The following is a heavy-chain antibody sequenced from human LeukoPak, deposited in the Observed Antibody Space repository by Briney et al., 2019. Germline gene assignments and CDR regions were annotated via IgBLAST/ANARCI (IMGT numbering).Heavy chain of an antibody. J-gene: IGHJ6*02. CDR2: ISGGGSAT. Sequence: PGGSLRLSCAVSGFTFSNYGLSWVRQAPGKGLEWVSAISGGGSATYYADSVKGRFTISRDNSKSTLFQQMNTLRANDTAVYYCAGGAGVYYYGMDVWGQGTSVTVSS. CDR3: AGGAGVYYYGMDV. V-gene: IGHV3-23*01. CDR1: GFTFSNYG.